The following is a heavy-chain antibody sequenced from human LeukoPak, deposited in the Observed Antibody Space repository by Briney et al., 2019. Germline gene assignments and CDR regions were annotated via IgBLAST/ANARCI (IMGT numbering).Heavy chain of an antibody. D-gene: IGHD2-2*01. V-gene: IGHV3-13*01. J-gene: IGHJ6*02. Sequence: GGSLRLSCAASGCTFSRYDMRWVRHVTEKGLEWVSGLYTVGNTYYPGSVKGRCTISRENAKNSLYLQMNSLGAGDTAVYYCARAHCSSPNCYALYYYYGMDVWGQGTTVTVSS. CDR1: GCTFSRYD. CDR2: LYTVGNT. CDR3: ARAHCSSPNCYALYYYYGMDV.